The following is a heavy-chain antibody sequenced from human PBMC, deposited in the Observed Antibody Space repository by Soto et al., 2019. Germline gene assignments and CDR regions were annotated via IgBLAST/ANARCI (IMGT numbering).Heavy chain of an antibody. CDR3: AKGSGYNYGYFRWFDP. D-gene: IGHD5-18*01. Sequence: SETLSLTCTVSGGSISNYYWSWIRQPPGRGLEWIGHIFYSGSTNYNPALKSRVTISVDTSKSQFSLKLSSVTAADTAVYYCAKGSGYNYGYFRWFDPWGKGTLVT. J-gene: IGHJ5*02. CDR2: IFYSGST. V-gene: IGHV4-59*01. CDR1: GGSISNYY.